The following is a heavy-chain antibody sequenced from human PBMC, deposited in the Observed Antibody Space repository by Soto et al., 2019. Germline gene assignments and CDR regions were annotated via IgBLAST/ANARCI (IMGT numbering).Heavy chain of an antibody. J-gene: IGHJ5*02. D-gene: IGHD4-4*01. CDR3: AAVEDYSNYGGAGPNFFDP. V-gene: IGHV4-59*08. Sequence: SETLSLTCTVSGGSISSYYWSWIRQPPGKGLEWIGYIYYSGSTNYNPSLKSRVTISVNTSKNQFSLKLSSVTAADTAVYYCAAVEDYSNYGGAGPNFFDPWGQGTLVTVSS. CDR1: GGSISSYY. CDR2: IYYSGST.